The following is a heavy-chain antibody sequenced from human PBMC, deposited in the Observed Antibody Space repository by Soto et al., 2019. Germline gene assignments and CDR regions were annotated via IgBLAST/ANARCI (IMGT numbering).Heavy chain of an antibody. CDR2: INPNSGGT. D-gene: IGHD3-16*01. CDR3: ARGYRAYRYYYGMDV. CDR1: GYTFTGYY. Sequence: ASVKVSCKASGYTFTGYYMHWVRQAPGQGLEWMGWINPNSGGTNYAQKFQGRVTMTRDTSISTAYMELSRLRSDDTAMYYCARGYRAYRYYYGMDVWGQGTTVTVSS. J-gene: IGHJ6*02. V-gene: IGHV1-2*02.